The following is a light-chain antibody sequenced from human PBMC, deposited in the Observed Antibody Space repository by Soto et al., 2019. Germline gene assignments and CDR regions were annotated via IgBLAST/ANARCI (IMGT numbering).Light chain of an antibody. V-gene: IGKV3-20*01. CDR3: HKFGSSPLDT. Sequence: EIVLTQSLGTLSLSPGERATLSCRASQTISSSFLAWYQQKPGQAPRLLIYRASRRAPGIPDRFSGSGSWTDFTLTISRLQPEDFAVYYCHKFGSSPLDTFGPGTKVEIK. J-gene: IGKJ3*01. CDR1: QTISSSF. CDR2: RAS.